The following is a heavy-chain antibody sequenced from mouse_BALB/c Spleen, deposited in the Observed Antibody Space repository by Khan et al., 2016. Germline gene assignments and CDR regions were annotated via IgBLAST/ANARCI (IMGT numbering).Heavy chain of an antibody. D-gene: IGHD1-1*01. CDR1: GYTFTSYT. Sequence: QVQLQQSGAELARPGASVKMSCKASGYTFTSYTMHWVKQRPGQGLEWIGHINPSSGYTNYNQKFKDKATLTADKSSSTAYMQLSSLTSEDSAVYYCAREAYGAWFAYWGQGTLVTVSA. V-gene: IGHV1-4*01. J-gene: IGHJ3*01. CDR3: AREAYGAWFAY. CDR2: INPSSGYT.